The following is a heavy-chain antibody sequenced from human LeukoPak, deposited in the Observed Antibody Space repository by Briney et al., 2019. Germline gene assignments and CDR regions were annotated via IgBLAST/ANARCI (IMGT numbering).Heavy chain of an antibody. CDR2: IWYDGSNK. J-gene: IGHJ5*02. Sequence: GGSLRLSCAASGFTFSSYGMHWVRQAPGKGLEWVAVIWYDGSNKYYADSVKGRFTISRDNSKNTLYLQMNSLRAEDTAVYYCARDLGMVRGAITFDPWGQGTPVTVSS. CDR3: ARDLGMVRGAITFDP. CDR1: GFTFSSYG. D-gene: IGHD3-10*01. V-gene: IGHV3-33*01.